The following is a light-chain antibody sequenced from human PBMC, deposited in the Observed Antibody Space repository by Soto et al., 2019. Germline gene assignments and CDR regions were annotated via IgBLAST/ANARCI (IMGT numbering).Light chain of an antibody. CDR3: QATDNSVI. J-gene: IGLJ2*01. V-gene: IGLV3-1*01. Sequence: SYELTQPPSGSVSPGQTATMTCSGDRLGGKYVCWYQQKPGQSPVLVIYDDNKRPSGIPERFYGSNSANPATLAISGTQPMDDGDYYYQATDNSVIFGGGTKLTVL. CDR1: RLGGKY. CDR2: DDN.